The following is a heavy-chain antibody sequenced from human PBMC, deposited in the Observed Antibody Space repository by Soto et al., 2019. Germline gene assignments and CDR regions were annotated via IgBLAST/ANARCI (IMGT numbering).Heavy chain of an antibody. CDR1: GFIFSDYY. D-gene: IGHD2-21*01. CDR2: ISSSGSSI. Sequence: QVQLVESGGGLAKPGGSLRLSCAASGFIFSDYYMSWIRQAPGKGLEWVSYISSSGSSIYYADSVKGRFTISRDNAKNSVYLEMNSLRAEDTAVYYCGRAGHIMVGGDFWGQGTMVTVSS. V-gene: IGHV3-11*01. CDR3: GRAGHIMVGGDF. J-gene: IGHJ4*02.